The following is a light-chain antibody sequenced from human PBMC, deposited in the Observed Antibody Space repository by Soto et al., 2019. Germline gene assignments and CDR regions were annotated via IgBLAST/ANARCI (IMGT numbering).Light chain of an antibody. Sequence: EIVLTQSPVTLSLSPGERATLSCRASQSITDFLAWYQQKPGQAPRLLIYDASNRATGIPGRFSGSGSGTDFTLTISSLEHEHFAVYYCQHRSRWPLTFGGGTKVDIK. CDR2: DAS. CDR3: QHRSRWPLT. J-gene: IGKJ4*01. V-gene: IGKV3-11*01. CDR1: QSITDF.